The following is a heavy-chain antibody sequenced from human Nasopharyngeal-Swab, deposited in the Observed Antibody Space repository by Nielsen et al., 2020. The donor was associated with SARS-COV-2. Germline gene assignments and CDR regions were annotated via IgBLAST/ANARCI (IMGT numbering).Heavy chain of an antibody. J-gene: IGHJ4*02. CDR2: ISYDGSNK. CDR1: GFTFSSYA. V-gene: IGHV3-30-3*01. D-gene: IGHD3-22*01. CDR3: ARDKSDSSNY. Sequence: GGSLRLSCAASGFTFSSYAMQWVRQAPGKGLEWVAVISYDGSNKYYADSVKGRFTISRDNSKNTLYLQMNSLRAEDTAVYYCARDKSDSSNYWGQGTLVTVSS.